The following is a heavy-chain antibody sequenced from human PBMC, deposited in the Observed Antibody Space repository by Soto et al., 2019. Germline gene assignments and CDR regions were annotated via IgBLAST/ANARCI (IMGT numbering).Heavy chain of an antibody. CDR3: ARDVRFLEWNPANNWFDP. V-gene: IGHV4-30-4*01. CDR1: GGSISSGDYY. Sequence: QVQLQESGPGLVKPSQTLSLTCTVSGGSISSGDYYWSRIRQPPGKGLEWIGYIYYSGSTYYNPSLKSRVTIAVDTSKNQFSLKLSSVTAADTAVYYCARDVRFLEWNPANNWFDPWGQGTLVTVSS. CDR2: IYYSGST. J-gene: IGHJ5*02. D-gene: IGHD3-3*01.